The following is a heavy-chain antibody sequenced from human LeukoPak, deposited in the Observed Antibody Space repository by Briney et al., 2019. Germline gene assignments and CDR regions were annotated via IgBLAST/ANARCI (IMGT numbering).Heavy chain of an antibody. Sequence: GGSLKLPCAASGFTFSGSAMHWVRQASGKELEWIGRIWSRPNSYATAYAASVKGRFIISRDDSINTAYLQMNSLKTEDTALYYCTRLADGSGKFDLWGQGTLVTVSS. CDR2: IWSRPNSYAT. V-gene: IGHV3-73*01. CDR1: GFTFSGSA. D-gene: IGHD3-10*01. CDR3: TRLADGSGKFDL. J-gene: IGHJ5*02.